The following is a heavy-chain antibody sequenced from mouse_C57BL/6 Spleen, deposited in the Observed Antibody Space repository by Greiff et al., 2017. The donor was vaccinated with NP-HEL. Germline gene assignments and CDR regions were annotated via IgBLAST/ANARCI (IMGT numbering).Heavy chain of an antibody. CDR2: IDPSDSET. V-gene: IGHV1-52*01. D-gene: IGHD1-1*01. J-gene: IGHJ2*01. CDR3: ASAVVRTGFDY. Sequence: QVQLQQPGAELVRPGSSVKLSCKASGYTFTSYWMHWVKQRPIQGLEWIGNIDPSDSETHYNQKFKDKATLTVDKSSSTAYMQLSSLTSEDSAVYYCASAVVRTGFDYWGQGTTLTVS. CDR1: GYTFTSYW.